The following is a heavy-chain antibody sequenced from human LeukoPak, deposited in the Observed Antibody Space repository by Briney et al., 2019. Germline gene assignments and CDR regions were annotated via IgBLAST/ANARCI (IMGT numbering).Heavy chain of an antibody. V-gene: IGHV3-23*01. D-gene: IGHD4-17*01. CDR3: ARGVDGGDHYIFDY. Sequence: GGSLRLSCAASGFTFSSYAMSWVRQAPGNGLEWVSAISGSGGSTYYADSVKGRFTISRDNAKNSLYLQMNSLRAEDTAVYYCARGVDGGDHYIFDYWGQGTLVTVSS. J-gene: IGHJ4*02. CDR1: GFTFSSYA. CDR2: ISGSGGST.